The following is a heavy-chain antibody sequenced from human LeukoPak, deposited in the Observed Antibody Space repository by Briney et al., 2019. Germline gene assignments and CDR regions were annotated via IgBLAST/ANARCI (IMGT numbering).Heavy chain of an antibody. CDR2: IRSKANSYAT. CDR3: TRLQYYYGSGSYYTFDY. D-gene: IGHD3-10*01. J-gene: IGHJ4*02. Sequence: EGSLRLSCAASGFTFSGSAMHWVRQASGKGLEWVGRIRSKANSYATAYAASVKGRFTISRDDSKNTAYLQMNSLKTEDTAVYYCTRLQYYYGSGSYYTFDYWGQGTLVTVSS. CDR1: GFTFSGSA. V-gene: IGHV3-73*01.